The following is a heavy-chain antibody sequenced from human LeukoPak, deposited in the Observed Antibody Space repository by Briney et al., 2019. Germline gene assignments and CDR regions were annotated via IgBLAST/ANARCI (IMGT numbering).Heavy chain of an antibody. J-gene: IGHJ4*02. D-gene: IGHD3-3*01. Sequence: GGSLRLSCAASGFTFSSYAMSWVRQAPGKGLEWVSAISGSGGSTYYADPVKGRFTISRDNSKNTLYLQMNSLRAEDTAVYYCAKFFVLRFLEWLSNPLDYWGQGTLVTVSS. CDR1: GFTFSSYA. CDR2: ISGSGGST. CDR3: AKFFVLRFLEWLSNPLDY. V-gene: IGHV3-23*01.